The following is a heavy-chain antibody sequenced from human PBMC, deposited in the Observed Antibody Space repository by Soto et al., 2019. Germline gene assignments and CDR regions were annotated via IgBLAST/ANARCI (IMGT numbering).Heavy chain of an antibody. CDR2: INAGNGNT. CDR1: GYTFTSYA. Sequence: QVQLVQSGAEVKKPGASVKVSCKASGYTFTSYAMHWVRQAPGQRLEWMGWINAGNGNTKYSQKFQGRVTITRDTSASTAYMELSSLRSEDTAVYYCARDPDSYGYFDYWGQGTLVTVSS. V-gene: IGHV1-3*01. J-gene: IGHJ4*02. D-gene: IGHD3-16*01. CDR3: ARDPDSYGYFDY.